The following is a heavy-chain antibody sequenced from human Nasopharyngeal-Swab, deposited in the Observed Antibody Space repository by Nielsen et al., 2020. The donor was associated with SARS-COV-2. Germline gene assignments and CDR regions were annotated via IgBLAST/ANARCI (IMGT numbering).Heavy chain of an antibody. CDR1: GFTFSSYA. D-gene: IGHD1-26*01. J-gene: IGHJ4*02. CDR3: AKPIVGDTPFDY. Sequence: GESLKISCAASGFTFSSYAMSWVRQAPGKGLEWVSDISGSGGSTKYADSVKGRFTISRDKSKNTLYLQMNSLRADDTAVYYCAKPIVGDTPFDYWGQGTLVIVSS. V-gene: IGHV3-23*01. CDR2: ISGSGGST.